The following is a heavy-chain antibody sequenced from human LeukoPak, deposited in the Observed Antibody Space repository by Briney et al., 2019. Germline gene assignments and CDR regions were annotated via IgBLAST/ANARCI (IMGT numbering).Heavy chain of an antibody. CDR1: GYTFTSYG. Sequence: ASVKVSCKASGYTFTSYGISWVRQAPGQGLEWMGWISAYNGNTNYAQKLQGRVTMTTDTSTSTAYMELRSLRSDDTAVYYCARVIFDSSGYTGGNWFDPWGQGTLVTVSS. CDR3: ARVIFDSSGYTGGNWFDP. CDR2: ISAYNGNT. J-gene: IGHJ5*02. V-gene: IGHV1-18*01. D-gene: IGHD3-22*01.